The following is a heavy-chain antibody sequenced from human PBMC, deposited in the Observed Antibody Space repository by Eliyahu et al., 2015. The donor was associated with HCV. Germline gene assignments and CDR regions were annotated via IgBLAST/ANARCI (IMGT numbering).Heavy chain of an antibody. J-gene: IGHJ2*01. CDR1: GGSISSSSYY. D-gene: IGHD6-13*01. CDR2: IYFRGST. Sequence: QLQLQESGPGLVKPSETLSLTCTVSGGSISSSSYYWGWIRQPPGKGLEWIGSIYFRGSTYYNPSLKSRVTISVDTSKNQFSLKLSSVTAADTAVYYCARFSSSWYIFPSLSRGGWYFDLWGRGTLVTVSS. V-gene: IGHV4-39*01. CDR3: ARFSSSWYIFPSLSRGGWYFDL.